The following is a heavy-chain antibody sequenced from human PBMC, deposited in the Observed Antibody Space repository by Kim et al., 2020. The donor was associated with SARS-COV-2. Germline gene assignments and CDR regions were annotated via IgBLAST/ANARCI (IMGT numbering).Heavy chain of an antibody. D-gene: IGHD2-2*01. CDR2: INHSGST. CDR3: ARYCSSTSCYWIDY. V-gene: IGHV4-34*01. J-gene: IGHJ4*02. CDR1: GGSFSGYY. Sequence: SETLSLTCAVYGGSFSGYYWSWIRQPPGKGLEWIGEINHSGSTNYNPSLKSRVTISVDTSKNQFSLKLSSVTAADTAVYYCARYCSSTSCYWIDYWGQGTLVTVSS.